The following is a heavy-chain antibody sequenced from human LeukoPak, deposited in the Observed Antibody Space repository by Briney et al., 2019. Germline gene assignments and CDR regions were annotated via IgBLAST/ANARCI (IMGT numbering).Heavy chain of an antibody. V-gene: IGHV4-31*03. CDR2: IYYSGST. J-gene: IGHJ6*02. D-gene: IGHD7-27*01. CDR3: ARDLGRSYYYYYYGMDV. CDR1: GGSISSGGYY. Sequence: SQTLSLTCTVSGGSISSGGYYWGWIRQHPGKGLEWIGYIYYSGSTYYNPSLKSRVTISVDTSKNQFSLKLSSVTAADTAVYYCARDLGRSYYYYYYGMDVWGQGTTVTVSS.